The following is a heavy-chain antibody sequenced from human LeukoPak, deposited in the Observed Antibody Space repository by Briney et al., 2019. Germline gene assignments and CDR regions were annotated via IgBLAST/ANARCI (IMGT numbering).Heavy chain of an antibody. CDR3: ASSYPYGDYYYYGMDV. Sequence: PSETLSLTCTVSGGSISSSSYYWGWIRQPPGKGLEWIGSIYYSGSTYYNPSLKSRVTISVDTSKNQFSLKLSSVTAADTAVYYCASSYPYGDYYYYGMDVWGQGTTVTVSS. CDR1: GGSISSSSYY. V-gene: IGHV4-39*01. J-gene: IGHJ6*02. CDR2: IYYSGST. D-gene: IGHD4-17*01.